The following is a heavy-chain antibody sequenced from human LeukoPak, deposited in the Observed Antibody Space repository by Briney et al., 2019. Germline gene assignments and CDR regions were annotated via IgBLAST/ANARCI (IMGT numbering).Heavy chain of an antibody. CDR1: GGSFSGYY. J-gene: IGHJ4*02. CDR3: ARPQSYSTGAGFDY. D-gene: IGHD2-8*02. CDR2: INHSGST. Sequence: KTSETLSLTCAVYGGSFSGYYWSWIRQPPGKGLEWIGEINHSGSTNYNPSLKSRVTISVDTSKNQFSLKLSSVTAADTAVYYCARPQSYSTGAGFDYWGQGTLVTVSS. V-gene: IGHV4-34*01.